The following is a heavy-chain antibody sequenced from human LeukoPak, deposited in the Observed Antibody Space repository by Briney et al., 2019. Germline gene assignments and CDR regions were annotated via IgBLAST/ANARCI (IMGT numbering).Heavy chain of an antibody. CDR3: AGVGQVVPYYYYGMDV. V-gene: IGHV1-2*02. D-gene: IGHD6-6*01. CDR2: INPNSGDT. Sequence: ASVKVSCKASGYTFTGYYMHWVRQAPGQGLEWMGWINPNSGDTKYAQKFQGRVTMTRDTSISTAYMELSRLTSDDAAVYYCAGVGQVVPYYYYGMDVWGQGTTVTVSS. CDR1: GYTFTGYY. J-gene: IGHJ6*02.